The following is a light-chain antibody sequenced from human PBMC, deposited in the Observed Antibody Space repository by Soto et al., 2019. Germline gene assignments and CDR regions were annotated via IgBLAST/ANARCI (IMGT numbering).Light chain of an antibody. CDR3: QQHQSYST. V-gene: IGKV1-5*03. Sequence: DIQLTQSPSSLSASVGDRVTISCRASQSISNSLNWYQQEPGKAPKLLIYRASRLESGVPSRFSGSGSGTEFTLTISSLQPDDFATYYCQQHQSYSTFGQGTKVDIK. CDR2: RAS. CDR1: QSISNS. J-gene: IGKJ1*01.